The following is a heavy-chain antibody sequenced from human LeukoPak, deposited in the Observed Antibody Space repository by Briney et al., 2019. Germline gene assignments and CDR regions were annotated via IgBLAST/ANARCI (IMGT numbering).Heavy chain of an antibody. Sequence: GGSLRLSCAASGFTFSSYAMSWVRQAPGKGLEWVARIKAKIHGETIDYAAPVRGRFIISRDDSRNTVYLQMNSLKFEDTAMYYCTRRSTIWGRGTRVTVSS. CDR1: GFTFSSYA. J-gene: IGHJ4*02. V-gene: IGHV3-15*01. CDR3: TRRSTI. CDR2: IKAKIHGETI. D-gene: IGHD5-24*01.